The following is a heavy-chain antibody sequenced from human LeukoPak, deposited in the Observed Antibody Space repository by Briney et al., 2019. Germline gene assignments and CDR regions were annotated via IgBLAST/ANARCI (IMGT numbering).Heavy chain of an antibody. V-gene: IGHV3-48*02. Sequence: GGSLRLSCAASGFTFSSYSMNWVRQAPGKGLEWVSYISSSSSTIYYADSVKGRFTISRDNAKNSLYLQMNSLRDEDTAVYYCARRGKGYCSSTSCYLNDAFDIWGQGTMVTVSS. J-gene: IGHJ3*02. CDR2: ISSSSSTI. CDR3: ARRGKGYCSSTSCYLNDAFDI. D-gene: IGHD2-2*01. CDR1: GFTFSSYS.